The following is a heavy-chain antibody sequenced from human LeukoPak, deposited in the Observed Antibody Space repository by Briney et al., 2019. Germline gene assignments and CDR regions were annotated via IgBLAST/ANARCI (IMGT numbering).Heavy chain of an antibody. CDR1: GGSISSGDYY. J-gene: IGHJ6*03. CDR2: IYYSGST. V-gene: IGHV4-30-4*08. D-gene: IGHD3-9*01. CDR3: ARDSDDIIAAERTWRNYYYQYYTNL. Sequence: SQTLSLTCTVSGGSISSGDYYWSWIRQPPGKGLEGIGYIYYSGSTYYNPSLKSRVTISVDTSKNQFSLKLSSVTAADTAVYYCARDSDDIIAAERTWRNYYYQYYTNLWGKGTPVTVS.